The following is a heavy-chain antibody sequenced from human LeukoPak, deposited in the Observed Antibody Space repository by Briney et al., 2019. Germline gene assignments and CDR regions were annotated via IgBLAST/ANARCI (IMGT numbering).Heavy chain of an antibody. CDR3: ARVNINNWHSCDY. J-gene: IGHJ4*02. D-gene: IGHD1-1*01. CDR2: IYHSGSP. Sequence: SETLSLTCAVSGGSTSSNNWWGWVRQPPGKGLEWIGEIYHSGSPNYNPSLKSRVPISVDKSRNHFSLNLSSVTAADTAVYYCARVNINNWHSCDYWGQGTLVTVSS. CDR1: GGSTSSNNW. V-gene: IGHV4-4*02.